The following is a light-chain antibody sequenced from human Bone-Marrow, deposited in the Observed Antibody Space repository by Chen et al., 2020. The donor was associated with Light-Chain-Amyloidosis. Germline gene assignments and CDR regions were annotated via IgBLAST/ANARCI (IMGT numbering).Light chain of an antibody. V-gene: IGLV2-14*01. J-gene: IGLJ1*01. Sequence: QSALTQPASLSGSPGQSITISCPGTSSDVGGDNHVSWYQQHPDKAPKLMIYEVTNRPSWVPVRFSGAKSENTASLTISGLQTEDEADYFCSSYTITNTLVFGSGTRVTVL. CDR3: SSYTITNTLV. CDR2: EVT. CDR1: SSDVGGDNH.